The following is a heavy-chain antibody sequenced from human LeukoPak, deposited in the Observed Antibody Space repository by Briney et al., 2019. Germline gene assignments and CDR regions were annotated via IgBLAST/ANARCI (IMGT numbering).Heavy chain of an antibody. Sequence: SETPSLTCAVYDGSFSGYYWSWIRQPPGKGLEWIGEINHSGSTNYNPSLKSRVTISLDTSKSQFSLKVRYVTAADTAVYYCARGLNDSWTGENYWGQGTLVTVSS. CDR1: DGSFSGYY. CDR2: INHSGST. CDR3: ARGLNDSWTGENY. D-gene: IGHD3-3*01. J-gene: IGHJ4*02. V-gene: IGHV4-34*01.